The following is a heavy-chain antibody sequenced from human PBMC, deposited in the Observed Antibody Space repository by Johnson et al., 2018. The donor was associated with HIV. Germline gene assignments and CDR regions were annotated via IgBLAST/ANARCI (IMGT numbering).Heavy chain of an antibody. Sequence: VQLVESGGGLVQPGGSLRLSCAASGFTFSMYAMHWVRQAPGKGLEYVSAISSNGGSTYYADSVKGRFTISRDNSKNTLYLHMDSLRAEDMAVYYCTIPYYYDSGGYQWGQGTMVTVSS. V-gene: IGHV3-64*07. CDR2: ISSNGGST. CDR3: TIPYYYDSGGYQ. CDR1: GFTFSMYA. J-gene: IGHJ3*01. D-gene: IGHD3-22*01.